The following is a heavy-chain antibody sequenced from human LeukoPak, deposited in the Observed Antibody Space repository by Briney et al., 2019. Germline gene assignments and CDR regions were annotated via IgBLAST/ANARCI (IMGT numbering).Heavy chain of an antibody. D-gene: IGHD3-10*02. Sequence: GGSLRLSCAASGFTFSDSYMTWVRQAPGKGVEWVAYISGSGHDINYSESAKGRFTISRDNSKNSLYLQMNSLRAEDTAVYYCAELGITMIGGVWGKGTTVTISS. CDR3: AELGITMIGGV. CDR1: GFTFSDSY. V-gene: IGHV3-11*04. J-gene: IGHJ6*04. CDR2: ISGSGHDI.